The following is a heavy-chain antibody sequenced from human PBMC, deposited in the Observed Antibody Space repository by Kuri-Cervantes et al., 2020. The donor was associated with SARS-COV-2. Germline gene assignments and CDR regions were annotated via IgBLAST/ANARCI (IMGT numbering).Heavy chain of an antibody. CDR1: GGSISSGGYY. CDR3: ARDYSGSYYGYFDY. V-gene: IGHV4-31*03. D-gene: IGHD1-26*01. Sequence: SETLSLTCTVSGGSISSGGYYWSWIRQHPGKGLEWIGYIYYSGSTYYNPSLKSRVTISVDTSKNQFSLKLSSVTAADTAVYYCARDYSGSYYGYFDYWGQGTLVTVSS. CDR2: IYYSGST. J-gene: IGHJ4*02.